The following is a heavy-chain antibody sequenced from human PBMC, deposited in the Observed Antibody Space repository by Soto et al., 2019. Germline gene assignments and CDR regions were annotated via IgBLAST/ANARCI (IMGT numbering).Heavy chain of an antibody. CDR2: VSGYNGHT. CDR3: ARLVGPTSSDNWFDP. V-gene: IGHV1-18*01. Sequence: QVKLEQSGAEVKKPGASVKVSCKASGYTFFSYGITWVRQAPGQGLEWMGWVSGYNGHTNYAQKFQGRVTMTRDISTTTAYMELRNLRSDDTALYYCARLVGPTSSDNWFDPWGQGTLVTVPS. D-gene: IGHD1-26*01. J-gene: IGHJ5*02. CDR1: GYTFFSYG.